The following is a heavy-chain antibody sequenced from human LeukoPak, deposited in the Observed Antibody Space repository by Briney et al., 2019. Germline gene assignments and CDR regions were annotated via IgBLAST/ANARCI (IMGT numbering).Heavy chain of an antibody. Sequence: PGGSLRLSCSASGFKFSSYSMKWVRQAPGKGLEWVSFIGTSSSYIYYADSLKGRFTISRDNAKNSLYLQMNSLRAEDTAVYYCARGTMFPYYFDYWGQGTLVTVSS. D-gene: IGHD3-10*02. J-gene: IGHJ4*02. V-gene: IGHV3-21*01. CDR3: ARGTMFPYYFDY. CDR2: IGTSSSYI. CDR1: GFKFSSYS.